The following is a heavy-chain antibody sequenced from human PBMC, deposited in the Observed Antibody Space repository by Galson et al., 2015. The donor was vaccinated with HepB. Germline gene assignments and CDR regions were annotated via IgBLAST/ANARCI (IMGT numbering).Heavy chain of an antibody. Sequence: SLRLSCAASGFTFSTYVMSWVRQAPGKGLQWVAGISGSGGNTDFADSVKGRFTISRDNSKNTLYLQMSSLRAEDTAVYYCAKGGVNWYSDLWGRGTLVTVSS. D-gene: IGHD2-21*01. CDR3: AKGGVNWYSDL. V-gene: IGHV3-23*01. CDR2: ISGSGGNT. CDR1: GFTFSTYV. J-gene: IGHJ2*01.